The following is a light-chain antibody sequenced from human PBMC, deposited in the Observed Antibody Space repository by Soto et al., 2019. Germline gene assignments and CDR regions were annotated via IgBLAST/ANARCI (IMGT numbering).Light chain of an antibody. V-gene: IGKV3-20*01. CDR3: HQFRSSPGFT. CDR1: QSINNRY. Sequence: EIVLTQSPGTLSLSPGERATLSCRASQSINNRYLAWYQQKPGQAPRLLIYGASSRATGIPDRFIGSGSGTDFTLSISRLDPEDCAVYYCHQFRSSPGFTSGPGTKVDIK. CDR2: GAS. J-gene: IGKJ3*01.